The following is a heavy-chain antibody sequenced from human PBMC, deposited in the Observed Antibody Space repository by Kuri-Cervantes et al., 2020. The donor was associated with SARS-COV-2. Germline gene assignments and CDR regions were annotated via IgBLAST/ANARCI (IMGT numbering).Heavy chain of an antibody. CDR1: GYTFTSYG. D-gene: IGHD4-11*01. CDR3: ARTYSTTVTIWDYYYGMDV. CDR2: IIPIFGTA. Sequence: SVKVSCKASGYTFTSYGISWVRQAPGQGLEWMGGIIPIFGTANYAQKFQGRVTITADKSTSTAYMELSSLRSEDTAVYYCARTYSTTVTIWDYYYGMDVWGQGTTVTVSS. J-gene: IGHJ6*02. V-gene: IGHV1-69*06.